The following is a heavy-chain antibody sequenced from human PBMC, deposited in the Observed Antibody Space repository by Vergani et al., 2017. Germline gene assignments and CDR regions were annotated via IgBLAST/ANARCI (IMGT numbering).Heavy chain of an antibody. J-gene: IGHJ4*02. CDR2: IYTSGST. V-gene: IGHV4-4*07. CDR1: CGSIRSYY. Sequence: QVQLQESCPGLVKPSETLSLTCTVSCGSIRSYYWSWIRQPAGKGLEWIGSIYTSGSTNYNPSLKSRVTMSVDTSKNQFSLKLSSVTAADTAVYYCARVHSSSWYDYWGQGTLVTVSS. CDR3: ARVHSSSWYDY. D-gene: IGHD6-13*01.